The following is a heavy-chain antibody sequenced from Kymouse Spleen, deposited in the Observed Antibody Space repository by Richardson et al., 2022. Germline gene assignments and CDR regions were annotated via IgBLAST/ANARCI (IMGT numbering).Heavy chain of an antibody. CDR1: GFTFSNAW. CDR2: IKSKTDGGTT. J-gene: IGHJ5*02. Sequence: EVQLVESGGGLVKPGGSLRLSCAASGFTFSNAWMSWVRQAPGKGLEWVGRIKSKTDGGTTDYAAPVKGRFTISRDDSKNTLYLQMNSLKTEDTAVYYCTTEPYKVTGWFDPWGQGTLVTVSS. D-gene: IGHD1-14*01,IGHD1-20*01,IGHD1-7*01. V-gene: IGHV3-15*01. CDR3: TTEPYKVTGWFDP.